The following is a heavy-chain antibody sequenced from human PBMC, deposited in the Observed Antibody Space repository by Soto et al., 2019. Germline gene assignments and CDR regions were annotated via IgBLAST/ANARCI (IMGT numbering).Heavy chain of an antibody. J-gene: IGHJ5*02. CDR1: GFTFSSYA. Sequence: GGSLRLSCAASGFTFSSYAMSWVRQAPGKGLEWVSAISGSGGSTYYADSVKGRFTISRDNSKNTLYLQMNSLRAEDTAVYYCAKGGSSWYKVNWFDPWGQGTLVTVSS. D-gene: IGHD6-13*01. CDR2: ISGSGGST. CDR3: AKGGSSWYKVNWFDP. V-gene: IGHV3-23*01.